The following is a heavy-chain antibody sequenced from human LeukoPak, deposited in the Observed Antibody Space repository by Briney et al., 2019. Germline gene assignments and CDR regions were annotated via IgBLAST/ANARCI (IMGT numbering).Heavy chain of an antibody. J-gene: IGHJ4*01. V-gene: IGHV3-30*03. D-gene: IGHD6-19*01. CDR3: ATHLGSGWYLDY. CDR2: ISYDGSNR. CDR1: GFIFSNYG. Sequence: GGSLRLSCAASGFIFSNYGMHWVRQAPGKGLEWVAVISYDGSNRYNADSVKGRFTISRDTSKNTLYLQMNSLRAEDTAVYYCATHLGSGWYLDYWGHGTLVTVSS.